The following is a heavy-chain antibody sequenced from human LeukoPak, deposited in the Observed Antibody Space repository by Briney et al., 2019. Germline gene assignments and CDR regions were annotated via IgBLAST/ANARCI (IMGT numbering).Heavy chain of an antibody. CDR3: VREDRESFDL. CDR1: GFTFKIYT. J-gene: IGHJ5*02. D-gene: IGHD5-24*01. Sequence: GGSLRLSCAASGFTFKIYTMNWVRQAPGKGLDWVSSITGDSKYIFYADSVKGRFTVSRDNAKNSLYLHMNSLGAEDTALYYCVREDRESFDLWGLGALVTVSS. V-gene: IGHV3-21*01. CDR2: ITGDSKYI.